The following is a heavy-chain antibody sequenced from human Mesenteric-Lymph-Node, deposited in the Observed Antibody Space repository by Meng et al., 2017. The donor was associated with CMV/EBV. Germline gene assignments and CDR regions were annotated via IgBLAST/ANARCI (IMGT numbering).Heavy chain of an antibody. CDR2: ISSSGSPI. Sequence: GGSLRLSCAGSGFTFSTYEMNWVRQAPGKGLEWISYISSSGSPIYIADSVKGRFTISRDNAKNSLFLQMNSLRVDDTAVYYCARVAPAGRGMDVWGQGTTVTVSS. V-gene: IGHV3-48*03. J-gene: IGHJ6*02. CDR3: ARVAPAGRGMDV. CDR1: GFTFSTYE. D-gene: IGHD6-13*01.